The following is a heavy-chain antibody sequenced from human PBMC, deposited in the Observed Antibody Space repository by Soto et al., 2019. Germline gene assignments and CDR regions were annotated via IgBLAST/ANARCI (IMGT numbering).Heavy chain of an antibody. CDR3: AKEEADDYVWGSYRLYYYYYGMDV. J-gene: IGHJ6*02. V-gene: IGHV3-30*18. CDR1: GFTFSSYG. CDR2: ISYDGSNK. D-gene: IGHD3-16*02. Sequence: QPGGSLRLSCAASGFTFSSYGMHWVRQAPGKGLEWVAVISYDGSNKYYADSVKGRFTISRDNSKNTLYLQMNSLRAEDTAVYYCAKEEADDYVWGSYRLYYYYYGMDVWGQGTTVTAP.